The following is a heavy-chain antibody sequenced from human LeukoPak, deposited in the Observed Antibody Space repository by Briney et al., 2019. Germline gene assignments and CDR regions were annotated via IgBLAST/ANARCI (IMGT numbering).Heavy chain of an antibody. V-gene: IGHV3-30*04. Sequence: GGSLRLSCAASGLTFSNYALHWVRQAPGKGLEWVAVISYDDTNKYYVDSVKGRFTISRDNSKNTPYLQMNSLRAEDTAVYYCAKGPWLAYPYYFDYWGQGTLVTVSS. CDR2: ISYDDTNK. J-gene: IGHJ4*02. CDR1: GLTFSNYA. CDR3: AKGPWLAYPYYFDY. D-gene: IGHD6-19*01.